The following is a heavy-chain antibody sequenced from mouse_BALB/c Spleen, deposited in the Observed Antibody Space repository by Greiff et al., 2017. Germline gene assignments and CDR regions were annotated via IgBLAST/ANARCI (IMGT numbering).Heavy chain of an antibody. CDR1: GFTFSSYA. CDR3: AREGLLEYDAMDY. V-gene: IGHV5-6-5*01. CDR2: ISSGGST. D-gene: IGHD2-10*01. J-gene: IGHJ4*01. Sequence: EVMLVESGGGLVKPGGSLKLSCAASGFTFSSYAMSWVRQTPEKRLEWVASISSGGSTYYPDSVKGRFTISRDNARNILYLQMSSLRSEDTAMYYCAREGLLEYDAMDYWGQGTSVTVSS.